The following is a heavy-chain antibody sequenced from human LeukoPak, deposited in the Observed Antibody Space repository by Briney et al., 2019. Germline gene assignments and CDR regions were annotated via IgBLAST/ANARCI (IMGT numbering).Heavy chain of an antibody. CDR2: IYYSGST. J-gene: IGHJ5*02. Sequence: SETLSLTCTVSGGSISSYYWSWIRQPPGKGLEWIGYIYYSGSTNHNPSLKSRVTISVDTSKNQFSLKLSSVTAAGTAVYYCARHNGWKTWFDPWGQGTLVTVSS. D-gene: IGHD6-19*01. V-gene: IGHV4-59*08. CDR3: ARHNGWKTWFDP. CDR1: GGSISSYY.